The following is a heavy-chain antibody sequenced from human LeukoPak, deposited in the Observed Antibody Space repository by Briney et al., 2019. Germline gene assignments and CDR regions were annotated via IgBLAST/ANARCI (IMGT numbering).Heavy chain of an antibody. Sequence: GGSLRLSCAASGFTFSRYSMNWVRQAPGKGLEWVSSISSSSSYIYYADSVKGRFTISGDNAKNSLYLQMNSLRAEDTAVYYCARAPSTVTHAGFDYWGQGTLVTVSS. J-gene: IGHJ4*02. CDR1: GFTFSRYS. CDR2: ISSSSSYI. CDR3: ARAPSTVTHAGFDY. D-gene: IGHD4-17*01. V-gene: IGHV3-21*01.